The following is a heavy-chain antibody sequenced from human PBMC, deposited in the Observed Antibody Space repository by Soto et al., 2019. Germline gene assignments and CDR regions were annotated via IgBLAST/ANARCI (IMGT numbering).Heavy chain of an antibody. V-gene: IGHV4-59*02. D-gene: IGHD5-12*01. Sequence: QVQLQESGPGLVKPSETLSLTCTVSGGSVSSYYWSWIRQPPGKGLEWIGYVYYRGSTNYNPSLKSRVTISVDMSKNQFSLNLTSVTVADTAVYYCARDPRYTGYDFGVGYWGQGTLVTVSS. CDR3: ARDPRYTGYDFGVGY. CDR1: GGSVSSYY. J-gene: IGHJ4*02. CDR2: VYYRGST.